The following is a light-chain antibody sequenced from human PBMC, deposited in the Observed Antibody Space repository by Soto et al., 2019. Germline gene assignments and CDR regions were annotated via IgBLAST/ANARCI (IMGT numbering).Light chain of an antibody. V-gene: IGLV2-14*01. Sequence: QSVLTHPAFVSGSPGQSITISCSGTSGSVGTFNFVSWYQQHPGKAPRLMIYAVTDRPSGVSSRFSGSKSGNTAYLTISGLQAEDEADYYCSSYITTSSRLFGTGTKVTVL. CDR1: SGSVGTFNF. CDR3: SSYITTSSRL. CDR2: AVT. J-gene: IGLJ1*01.